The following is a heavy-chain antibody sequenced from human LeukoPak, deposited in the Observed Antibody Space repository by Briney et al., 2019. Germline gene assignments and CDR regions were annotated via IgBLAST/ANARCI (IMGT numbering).Heavy chain of an antibody. D-gene: IGHD3-10*01. CDR3: ARAGLYYGSGSYYFDY. V-gene: IGHV4-38-2*02. CDR2: IYHSGST. CDR1: GYSISSGYY. J-gene: IGHJ4*02. Sequence: PSETLSLTCTVSGYSISSGYYWGWTRQPPGKGLEWIGSIYHSGSTYYNPSLKSRVTISVDTSKNQFSLKLSSVTAADTAVYYCARAGLYYGSGSYYFDYWGQGTLVTVSS.